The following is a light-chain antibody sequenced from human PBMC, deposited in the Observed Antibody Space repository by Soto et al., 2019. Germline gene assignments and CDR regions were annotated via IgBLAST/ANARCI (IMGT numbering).Light chain of an antibody. J-gene: IGKJ4*01. CDR2: GAS. V-gene: IGKV3D-20*02. CDR3: QQRSKWPLT. Sequence: IVLTQSPGTLSLSPGERATLSCRTSQSVRSSHLAWYQQKSGQAPRLLIYGASSRATGIPDRFSGSGSGTDFTLTISRLEPEDFAVYYCQQRSKWPLTFGGGTKVDIK. CDR1: QSVRSSH.